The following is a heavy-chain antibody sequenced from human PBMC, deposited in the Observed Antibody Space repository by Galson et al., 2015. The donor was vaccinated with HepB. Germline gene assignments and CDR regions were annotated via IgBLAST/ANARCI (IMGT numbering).Heavy chain of an antibody. CDR2: YDGSNK. J-gene: IGHJ4*02. D-gene: IGHD2-15*01. Sequence: YDGSNKYYADSVKGRFTISRDNSKNTLYLQMNSLRAEDTAVYYCARGLVARGPFDYWGQGTLVTVSS. CDR3: ARGLVARGPFDY. V-gene: IGHV3-30-3*01.